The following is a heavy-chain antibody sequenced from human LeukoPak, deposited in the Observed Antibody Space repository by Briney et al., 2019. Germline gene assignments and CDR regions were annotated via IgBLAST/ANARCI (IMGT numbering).Heavy chain of an antibody. CDR3: ACTSGYDFSSYYYYMDV. Sequence: GGSLRLSCAASGFTFSSYSMNWVRQAPGKGLEWVSSISSGSSYIYYADSAKGRFTISRDNAKNSLYLQMNSLSAEDTAVYYCACTSGYDFSSYYYYMDVWGKGTTVTVSS. J-gene: IGHJ6*03. CDR2: ISSGSSYI. CDR1: GFTFSSYS. D-gene: IGHD5-12*01. V-gene: IGHV3-21*01.